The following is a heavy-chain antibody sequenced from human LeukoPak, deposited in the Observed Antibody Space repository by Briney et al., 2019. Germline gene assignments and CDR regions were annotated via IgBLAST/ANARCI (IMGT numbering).Heavy chain of an antibody. V-gene: IGHV1-24*01. CDR2: FDPEDGET. CDR1: GYTLTQLS. D-gene: IGHD1-26*01. Sequence: SGKVSCKVSGYTLTQLSMHWVRQAPGKGLEWMGGFDPEDGETIYAQKFQGRVTMTEDTSTDTTYMELSSLRSEDTAVYYCATHSGSYFLYWGQGTLVTVSS. CDR3: ATHSGSYFLY. J-gene: IGHJ4*02.